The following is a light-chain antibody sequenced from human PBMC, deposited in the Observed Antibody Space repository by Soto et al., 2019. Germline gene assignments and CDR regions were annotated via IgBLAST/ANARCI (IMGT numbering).Light chain of an antibody. CDR1: QNIRIY. CDR3: QQSYSAPQ. CDR2: AAS. Sequence: DIQMTQSPSSLFASVGDRVIITCRASQNIRIYLNWYQHKPGKAPKLLIYAASSLQSGVPSRFSGSGSVTDFTLTISGLQPEDFGTYYCQQSYSAPQFAQGTKVDNK. V-gene: IGKV1-39*01. J-gene: IGKJ1*01.